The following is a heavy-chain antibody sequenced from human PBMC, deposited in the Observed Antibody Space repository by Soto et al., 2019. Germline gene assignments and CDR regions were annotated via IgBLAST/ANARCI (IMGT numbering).Heavy chain of an antibody. J-gene: IGHJ6*02. Sequence: QEQLVQSGAKVKKPGASVKVSCKASGYTFVGYYLHWVRQAPGQGLEWLGWLNPNSGGTNYAQRFLGRVTLTRVESISTASLELCRPIPDNTAVYFCARDADFWMAGGMDLWGQGTTVTVSS. CDR2: LNPNSGGT. CDR1: GYTFVGYY. CDR3: ARDADFWMAGGMDL. D-gene: IGHD3-3*01. V-gene: IGHV1-2*02.